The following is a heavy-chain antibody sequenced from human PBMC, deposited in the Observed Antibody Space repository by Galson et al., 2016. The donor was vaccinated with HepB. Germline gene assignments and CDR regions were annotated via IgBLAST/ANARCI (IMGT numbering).Heavy chain of an antibody. V-gene: IGHV4-61*01. D-gene: IGHD3-10*01. CDR1: GGSVSSGTYY. CDR3: AGRRGESGTFYY. Sequence: SETLSLTCTVSGGSVSSGTYYWSWIRQPPGRGLEWIGYIFSSGSTNYNPSLKSRVTISVDTSKNQFSLMLSSVTAADTAVYYCAGRRGESGTFYYWGQGSLVTVSS. J-gene: IGHJ4*02. CDR2: IFSSGST.